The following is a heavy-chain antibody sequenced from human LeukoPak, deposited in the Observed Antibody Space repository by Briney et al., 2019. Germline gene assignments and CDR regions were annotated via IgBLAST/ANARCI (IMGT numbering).Heavy chain of an antibody. D-gene: IGHD2-2*01. CDR3: ARHIVVVPAASGVLDY. Sequence: SVKVSCKASGGTFSSYAISWVRQAPGQGLEWMGRIIPIFGIANYAQKFQGRVTITADKSTSTAYTELSSLRSEDTAVYYCARHIVVVPAASGVLDYWGQGTLVTVSS. J-gene: IGHJ4*02. V-gene: IGHV1-69*04. CDR2: IIPIFGIA. CDR1: GGTFSSYA.